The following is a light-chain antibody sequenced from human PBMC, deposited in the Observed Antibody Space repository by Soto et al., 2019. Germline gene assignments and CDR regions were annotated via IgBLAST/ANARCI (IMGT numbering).Light chain of an antibody. Sequence: DILMTQTPLSLSVTPGQPASISCQSSQSLLHGNGKTYLYWYLQKPGQPPQLLIYEVSNRFSGVSARFSGSGSGTGFPLKISRVEAEDVGVYYCMQSLQLPLNFGQGTRLEIE. CDR3: MQSLQLPLN. V-gene: IGKV2D-29*01. J-gene: IGKJ5*01. CDR2: EVS. CDR1: QSLLHGNGKTY.